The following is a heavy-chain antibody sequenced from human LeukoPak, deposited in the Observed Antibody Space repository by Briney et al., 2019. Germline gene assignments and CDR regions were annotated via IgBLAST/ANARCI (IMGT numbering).Heavy chain of an antibody. J-gene: IGHJ4*02. Sequence: SETLSLTCTVSGYSISSGYYWGWIRQPPGKGLEWIGSIYHSGSTYYNPSLKSRVTISVDTSKNQFSLKLSSVTAADTAVYYCARVATQSGYLDYWGQGTLVTVSS. CDR2: IYHSGST. CDR3: ARVATQSGYLDY. D-gene: IGHD2-15*01. V-gene: IGHV4-38-2*02. CDR1: GYSISSGYY.